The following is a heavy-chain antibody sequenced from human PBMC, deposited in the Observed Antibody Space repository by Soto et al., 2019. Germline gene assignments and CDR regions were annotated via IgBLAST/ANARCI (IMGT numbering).Heavy chain of an antibody. V-gene: IGHV3-21*01. CDR3: ARADGVDY. D-gene: IGHD3-16*01. J-gene: IGHJ4*02. CDR1: GFTFSSYS. CDR2: ISSSSSYI. Sequence: EVQLVESGGGLVKPGGSLRLSCAASGFTFSSYSMNWVRQAPGKGLEWVSSISSSSSYIYYADSVKGRFTISRDNAKNSLYVQMNSLGAEGTAVYYCARADGVDYWGQGTLVTVSS.